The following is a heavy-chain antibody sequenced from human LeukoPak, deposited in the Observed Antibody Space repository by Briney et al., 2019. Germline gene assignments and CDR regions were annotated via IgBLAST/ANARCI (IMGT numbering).Heavy chain of an antibody. J-gene: IGHJ3*02. D-gene: IGHD3-3*01. CDR1: GFTFSSYA. V-gene: IGHV3-23*01. CDR3: AKDKMYSDFWSGHDAFDI. CDR2: ISGSGDNT. Sequence: PGGSLRLSCAASGFTFSSYAMSWVRQAPGKGLEWVSAISGSGDNTYYADSVKGRFTISRDNSKTTLYLQMNSLRAEDTAVYYCAKDKMYSDFWSGHDAFDIWGQGTMVTVSS.